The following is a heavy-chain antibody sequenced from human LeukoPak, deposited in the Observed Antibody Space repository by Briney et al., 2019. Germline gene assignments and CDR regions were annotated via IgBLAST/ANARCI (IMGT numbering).Heavy chain of an antibody. CDR2: IYYSGST. J-gene: IGHJ4*02. CDR3: ARNYPYQSSSWSTFDY. V-gene: IGHV4-59*01. CDR1: GGSISTYY. Sequence: SETLSLTCTVSGGSISTYYWSWIRQPPGKGLEWIGYIYYSGSTNYNPSLKSRVTISVDTSKNQFSLKLSSVTAADTAVYYCARNYPYQSSSWSTFDYWGQGTLVTVSS. D-gene: IGHD6-13*01.